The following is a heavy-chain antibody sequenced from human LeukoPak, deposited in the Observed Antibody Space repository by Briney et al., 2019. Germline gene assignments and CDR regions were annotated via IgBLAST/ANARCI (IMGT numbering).Heavy chain of an antibody. Sequence: ASVKVSCKASGGTFSSYAISWVRQAPGQGLEWMGGIIPIFGTANYAQKFQGRVTITADKSTSTAYMELSSLRSEDTAVYYCARDYKGYFDWLLPQTYYYYYMDVWGKGTTVTVSS. D-gene: IGHD3-9*01. CDR3: ARDYKGYFDWLLPQTYYYYYMDV. CDR2: IIPIFGTA. J-gene: IGHJ6*03. V-gene: IGHV1-69*06. CDR1: GGTFSSYA.